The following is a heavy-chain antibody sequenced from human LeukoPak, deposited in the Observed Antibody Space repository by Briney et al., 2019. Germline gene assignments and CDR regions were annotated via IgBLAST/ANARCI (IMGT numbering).Heavy chain of an antibody. CDR3: ARLTSSGEHSALVLRYFDWFPQDSNWFDP. D-gene: IGHD3-9*01. V-gene: IGHV5-51*01. Sequence: GESLKISCKGSGYSFTSYWIGWVRQMPGKGLEWMGIIYPGDSDTRYSPSFQGQVTISADKSISTAYLQWSSLKASDTAMYYCARLTSSGEHSALVLRYFDWFPQDSNWFDPWGQGTLVTVSS. CDR2: IYPGDSDT. J-gene: IGHJ5*02. CDR1: GYSFTSYW.